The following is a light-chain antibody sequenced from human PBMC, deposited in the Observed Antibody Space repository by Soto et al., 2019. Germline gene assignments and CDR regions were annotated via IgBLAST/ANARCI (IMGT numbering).Light chain of an antibody. J-gene: IGLJ3*02. V-gene: IGLV2-8*01. CDR3: RSYAGSNGVV. CDR1: SSDVGGYNY. Sequence: QSALTQPPSASGSPGQSVTISCTGTSSDVGGYNYVSWYQQHPGKAPTLMISDVSKRRSRVPDRFSGTKSGNTASLTVSGLQAEDDAGYYGRSYAGSNGVVFPAGAKLTVL. CDR2: DVS.